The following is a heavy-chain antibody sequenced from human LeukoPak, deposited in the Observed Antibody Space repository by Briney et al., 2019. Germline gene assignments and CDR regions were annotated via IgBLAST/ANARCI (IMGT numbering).Heavy chain of an antibody. Sequence: GGSLRLSCGASGFTFRSYSMNWVRQAPGRGLEWVSSISSSSSYIYYADSVKGRFTISRDNAKNSLYLQMNSLRAEDTAVYYCARDGEMATPDAFDIWGQGTMATVSS. CDR2: ISSSSSYI. J-gene: IGHJ3*02. D-gene: IGHD5-24*01. V-gene: IGHV3-21*01. CDR3: ARDGEMATPDAFDI. CDR1: GFTFRSYS.